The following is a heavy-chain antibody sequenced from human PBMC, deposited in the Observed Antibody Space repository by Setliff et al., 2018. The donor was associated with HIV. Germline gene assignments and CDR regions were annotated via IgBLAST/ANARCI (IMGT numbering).Heavy chain of an antibody. CDR3: ARGGYSSKWYSWFDP. CDR2: IYYSGST. Sequence: PSETLSLTCTVSGGSISTSSYYWGWIRQPPGKGLEWIGSIYYSGSTYYNPSLKSRVTISVDTSKNQFSLKLRSVTAADTAVYYCARGGYSSKWYSWFDPWGQGTLVTAPQ. J-gene: IGHJ5*01. V-gene: IGHV4-39*07. D-gene: IGHD2-2*01. CDR1: GGSISTSSYY.